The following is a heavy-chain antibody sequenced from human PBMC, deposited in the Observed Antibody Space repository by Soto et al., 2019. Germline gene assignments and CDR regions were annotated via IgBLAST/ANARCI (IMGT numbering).Heavy chain of an antibody. CDR3: ASRDPGTSVDY. J-gene: IGHJ4*02. CDR1: GGSFTSNNW. Sequence: PSETLSLTCAVSGGSFTSNNWRTWVRQPPGQGLEWIGEIYRTGSTNYSPSLKSRVTISLDKSENQFSLKVTSLTAADTAVYYCASRDPGTSVDYWGQGTLVTVSS. D-gene: IGHD1-7*01. V-gene: IGHV4-4*02. CDR2: IYRTGST.